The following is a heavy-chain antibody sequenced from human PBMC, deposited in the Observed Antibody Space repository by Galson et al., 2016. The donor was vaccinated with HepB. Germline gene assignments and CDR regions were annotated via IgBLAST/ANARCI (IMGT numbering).Heavy chain of an antibody. CDR1: GFRFGDHA. J-gene: IGHJ6*02. CDR3: ARENRKESSSWYGGMDV. V-gene: IGHV3-9*01. Sequence: SLRLSCAASGFRFGDHAMNWVRQVSGKGLEWVAGINWQSGNVAYAGSVAGRFTVYRDNAENSLYLQMNSLRPEDTALYYFARENRKESSSWYGGMDVWGQGTTVTVS. CDR2: INWQSGNV. D-gene: IGHD2-2*01.